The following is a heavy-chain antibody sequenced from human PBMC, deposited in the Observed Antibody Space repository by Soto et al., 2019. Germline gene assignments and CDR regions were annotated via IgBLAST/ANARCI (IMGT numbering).Heavy chain of an antibody. Sequence: SETLSLTCAVYGGSFSGYYWSWIRQPPGKGLEWIGEINHSGSTNYNPSLKSRVTISVDTSKNQFSLKLSSVTAVDTAVYYCARAYSSSWYYFDYWGQGTLVTVSS. CDR1: GGSFSGYY. D-gene: IGHD6-13*01. V-gene: IGHV4-34*01. J-gene: IGHJ4*02. CDR2: INHSGST. CDR3: ARAYSSSWYYFDY.